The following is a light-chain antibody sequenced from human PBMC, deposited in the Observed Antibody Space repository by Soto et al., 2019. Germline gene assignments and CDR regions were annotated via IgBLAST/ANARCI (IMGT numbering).Light chain of an antibody. CDR3: CSHVNDFTHWI. V-gene: IGLV2-23*01. CDR2: ATT. J-gene: IGLJ3*02. Sequence: QSVLTQPASVSGSPGQSITIPCTGGSGDIGSHNLVSWYQQYLGKAPKVIIYATTKRPSGVSDRFSGSKSGSVASLTISGLQADDEANYYCCSHVNDFTHWIFGGGTKLTVL. CDR1: SGDIGSHNL.